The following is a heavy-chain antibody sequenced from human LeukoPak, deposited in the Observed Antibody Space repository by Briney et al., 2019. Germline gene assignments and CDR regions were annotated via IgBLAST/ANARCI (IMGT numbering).Heavy chain of an antibody. V-gene: IGHV3-53*01. CDR2: IYSGGST. CDR1: GFTVSTNY. Sequence: GGSLRLSCAASGFTVSTNYMSWVRQAPGKGLEWISVIYSGGSTHYADSVKGRFSLSRDNSKNTLYLQMNSLRAEDTAVYYCLGTTDYWGQGTLVTVSS. CDR3: LGTTDY. J-gene: IGHJ4*02. D-gene: IGHD7-27*01.